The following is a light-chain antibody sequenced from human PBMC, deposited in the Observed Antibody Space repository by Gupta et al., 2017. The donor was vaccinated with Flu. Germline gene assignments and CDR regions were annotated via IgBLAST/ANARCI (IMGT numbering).Light chain of an antibody. Sequence: EIVLTQSPATLSLSPGERATLSCRASQSIASNYLAWYQQKPGQAPTVLFYDASGRATGIPDSFSGSGSGTDFTLTIRRLEPEDFAVYYCQQYGSSTYSFGQGTKLEIK. V-gene: IGKV3-20*01. CDR2: DAS. CDR1: QSIASNY. CDR3: QQYGSSTYS. J-gene: IGKJ2*03.